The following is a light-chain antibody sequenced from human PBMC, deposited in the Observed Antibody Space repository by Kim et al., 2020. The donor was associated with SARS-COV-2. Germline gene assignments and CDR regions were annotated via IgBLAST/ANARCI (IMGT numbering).Light chain of an antibody. Sequence: DIQMTQSPSSLSASVGDRVTITCRASQGISNYLAWYQQKPGKVPKLLIYAASTLQSGVPSRFSGSGSGTDFTLTISSQQPEDVATYYCQKYNSAPRGFGQGTKVDIK. CDR3: QKYNSAPRG. CDR2: AAS. CDR1: QGISNY. J-gene: IGKJ1*01. V-gene: IGKV1-27*01.